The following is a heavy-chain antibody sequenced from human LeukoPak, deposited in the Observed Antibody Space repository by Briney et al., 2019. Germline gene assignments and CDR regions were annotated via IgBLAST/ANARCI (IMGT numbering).Heavy chain of an antibody. CDR3: ARELPALAAFDI. CDR1: GGSISSYY. CDR2: IYYSGNT. V-gene: IGHV4-59*13. J-gene: IGHJ3*02. Sequence: SETLSLTCTVSGGSISSYYWSWIRQPPGKGLEYIGYIYYSGNTNYNPSLKRRVTISLDTYKNQFSLKLSSVTAADTAVYYCARELPALAAFDIWGQGTMVTASS.